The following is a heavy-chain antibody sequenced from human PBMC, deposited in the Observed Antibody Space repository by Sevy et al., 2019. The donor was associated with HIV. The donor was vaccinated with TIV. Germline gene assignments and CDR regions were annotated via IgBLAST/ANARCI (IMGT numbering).Heavy chain of an antibody. D-gene: IGHD3-22*01. V-gene: IGHV4-4*07. Sequence: SETLSLTCTVSGGSISSYYWSWIRQPAGKGLEWIGRIYTSGSTNYNPSLKSRVTMSVDTSKNQFSLKLSSVTAADTAVYYSARDRLDYYDSSGYFDPWGQGTLVTVSS. CDR1: GGSISSYY. J-gene: IGHJ5*02. CDR3: ARDRLDYYDSSGYFDP. CDR2: IYTSGST.